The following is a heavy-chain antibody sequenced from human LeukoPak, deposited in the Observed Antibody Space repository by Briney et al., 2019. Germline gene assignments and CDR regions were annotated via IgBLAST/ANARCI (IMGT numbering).Heavy chain of an antibody. CDR1: GFTFNSYS. D-gene: IGHD5-18*01. J-gene: IGHJ4*02. V-gene: IGHV3-21*01. CDR3: ARASGDIVETATMGSY. Sequence: GGSLRLSCAASGFTFNSYSMNWVRQAPGKGLEWVSSISSSSSSIYYADSVKGRFTISRDNAKSSLYLQMNSLRAEDTAVYYCARASGDIVETATMGSYWGQGTLVTVSS. CDR2: ISSSSSSI.